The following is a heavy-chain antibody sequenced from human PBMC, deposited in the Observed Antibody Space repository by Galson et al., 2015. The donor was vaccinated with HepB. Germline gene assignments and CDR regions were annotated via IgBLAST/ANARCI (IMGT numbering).Heavy chain of an antibody. J-gene: IGHJ3*02. CDR3: ARVSGLHSSPADAFDI. V-gene: IGHV1-18*01. Sequence: SVKVSCKASGYTFTSYGISWVRQAPGQGLEWMGWISAYNGNTNYAQKLQGRVTMTTDTSTSTAYMELRSLRSDDTAVYYCARVSGLHSSPADAFDIWGQGTMVTVSS. CDR1: GYTFTSYG. D-gene: IGHD4-11*01. CDR2: ISAYNGNT.